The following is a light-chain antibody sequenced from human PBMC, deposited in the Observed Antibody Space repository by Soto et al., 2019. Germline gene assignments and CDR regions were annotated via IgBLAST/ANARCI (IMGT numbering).Light chain of an antibody. CDR3: QQYDNLPLT. CDR1: QDISNY. J-gene: IGKJ4*01. Sequence: DIQMTQSPSSLSASVGDRVTITCQASQDISNYLNWYQQKPGKAPKLLIYDASNLETGVPSRFSGSGSGTDFTSTSSSLQPEDIATYYCQQYDNLPLTFGGGTKVEIK. V-gene: IGKV1-33*01. CDR2: DAS.